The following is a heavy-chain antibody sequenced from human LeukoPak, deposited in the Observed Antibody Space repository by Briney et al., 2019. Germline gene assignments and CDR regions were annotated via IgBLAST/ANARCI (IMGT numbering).Heavy chain of an antibody. V-gene: IGHV3-23*01. D-gene: IGHD3-16*01. CDR3: TKDVENSYGFDN. CDR2: ISGSGGST. J-gene: IGHJ4*02. Sequence: ESGGGLVQPGGSLRLSCAVSGFTFTDYAMTWVRQAPGKGLEWVSTISGSGGSTYYADSVKGRFTISRDKSKNTLYLQMNSLTAEDTAVYYCTKDVENSYGFDNWGQGTLVTVSS. CDR1: GFTFTDYA.